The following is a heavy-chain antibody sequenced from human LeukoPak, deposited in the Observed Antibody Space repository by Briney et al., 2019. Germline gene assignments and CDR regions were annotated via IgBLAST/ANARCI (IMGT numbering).Heavy chain of an antibody. Sequence: GGSLRLSCAASGFTFNSYAMRWVRQAPGKGLEGVSAISGSGGSTYYADSVQGRFTISRDNSKNTLYLQMNNLRAEDTAVYYCAKVWYSSGGVGAFDIWGQGTMVTVSS. CDR2: ISGSGGST. J-gene: IGHJ3*02. CDR1: GFTFNSYA. CDR3: AKVWYSSGGVGAFDI. D-gene: IGHD6-19*01. V-gene: IGHV3-23*01.